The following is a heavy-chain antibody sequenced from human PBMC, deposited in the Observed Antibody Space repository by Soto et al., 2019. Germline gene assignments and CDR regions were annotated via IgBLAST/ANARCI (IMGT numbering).Heavy chain of an antibody. CDR2: INPTSGGI. CDR3: ARDRQHCSSTSCYIGWFDP. D-gene: IGHD2-2*02. Sequence: ASVKVSCKASGYTFTGYYMHWVRQAPGQGLEWMGWINPTSGGINYALKFQGTVTMPRGTSISTAYMELSRLRSDDTSVYYCARDRQHCSSTSCYIGWFDPWGQGTLVTVSS. V-gene: IGHV1-2*02. CDR1: GYTFTGYY. J-gene: IGHJ5*02.